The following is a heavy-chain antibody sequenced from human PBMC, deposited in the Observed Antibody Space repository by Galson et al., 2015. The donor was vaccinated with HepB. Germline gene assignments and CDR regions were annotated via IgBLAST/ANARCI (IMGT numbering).Heavy chain of an antibody. J-gene: IGHJ6*02. CDR2: ISWNSGGI. CDR3: AKVLSPQNYGMDV. Sequence: SLRLSCAASGFTFDDYAMHWVRQAPGKGLEWVSGISWNSGGIGYADSVKGRFTISRDNAKNSLYLQMNSLRAEDTALYYCAKVLSPQNYGMDVWGQGTTVTVSS. V-gene: IGHV3-9*01. CDR1: GFTFDDYA.